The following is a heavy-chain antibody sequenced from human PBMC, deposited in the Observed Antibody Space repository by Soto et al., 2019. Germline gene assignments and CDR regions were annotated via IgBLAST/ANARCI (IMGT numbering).Heavy chain of an antibody. V-gene: IGHV1-3*01. J-gene: IGHJ4*02. CDR3: ARDQNRYFDWLPRY. Sequence: GASVKVSCKASGYTFTSHAMHWVRQAPGQRLEWMGWINAGNGNTKYSQKFQGRVTITRDTSASTAYMELSSLRSEDTAVYYCARDQNRYFDWLPRYWGQGTLVTVSS. CDR1: GYTFTSHA. CDR2: INAGNGNT. D-gene: IGHD3-9*01.